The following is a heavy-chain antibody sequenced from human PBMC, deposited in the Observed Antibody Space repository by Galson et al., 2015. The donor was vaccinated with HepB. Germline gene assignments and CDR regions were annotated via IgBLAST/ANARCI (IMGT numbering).Heavy chain of an antibody. Sequence: SLRLSCAASGFTFSSYAMHWVRQAPGKGLEWVAVISYDGSNKYYADSVKGRFTISRDNSKNTLYLQMNSLRAEDTAVYYCARDRDYYGSGSYAFDIWGQGTMVTVSS. CDR1: GFTFSSYA. V-gene: IGHV3-30*04. D-gene: IGHD3-10*01. CDR2: ISYDGSNK. CDR3: ARDRDYYGSGSYAFDI. J-gene: IGHJ3*02.